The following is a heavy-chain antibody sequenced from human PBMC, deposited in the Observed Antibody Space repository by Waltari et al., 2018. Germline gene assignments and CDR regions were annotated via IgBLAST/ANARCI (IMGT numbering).Heavy chain of an antibody. CDR2: TSHRGTT. CDR1: GGSFSGYY. Sequence: QVQLQQWGAGLLKPSETLSLTCAVYGGSFSGYYWSWIRQPPGKGREWIGETSHRGTTNYNPSHKSRVTSSLDPSKNRFSLKLSSVTAANTAVYYCARQEIIVEVTGDGFDIWGQGTMVTVSS. CDR3: ARQEIIVEVTGDGFDI. V-gene: IGHV4-34*01. J-gene: IGHJ3*02. D-gene: IGHD2-21*02.